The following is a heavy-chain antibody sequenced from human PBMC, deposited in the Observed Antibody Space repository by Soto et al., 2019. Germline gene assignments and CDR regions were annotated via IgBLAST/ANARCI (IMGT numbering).Heavy chain of an antibody. J-gene: IGHJ6*02. D-gene: IGHD3-22*01. CDR3: ARDPSQVISYYYGMDV. CDR2: ISPSGGST. CDR1: GYTFTSYY. V-gene: IGHV1-46*01. Sequence: ASVKVSCKASGYTFTSYYMHWVRQAPGQGLEWMGIISPSGGSTSYAQKFQGRVTMTRDTSTSTVYMELSSLRSEDTAVYYCARDPSQVISYYYGMDVWGQGTTVTVSS.